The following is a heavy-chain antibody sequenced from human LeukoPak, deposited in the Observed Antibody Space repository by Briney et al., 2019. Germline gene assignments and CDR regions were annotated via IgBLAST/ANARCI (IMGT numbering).Heavy chain of an antibody. CDR2: IYYSGST. CDR1: GGSISSYY. J-gene: IGHJ4*02. D-gene: IGHD5-24*01. Sequence: SETLSLTCTVPGGSISSYYWSWIRQPPGKGLEWIGYIYYSGSTNYNPSLKSRVTISVDTSKNQFSLKLSSVTAADTAVYYCARFRDGYNFDYWGQGTLVTVSS. CDR3: ARFRDGYNFDY. V-gene: IGHV4-59*01.